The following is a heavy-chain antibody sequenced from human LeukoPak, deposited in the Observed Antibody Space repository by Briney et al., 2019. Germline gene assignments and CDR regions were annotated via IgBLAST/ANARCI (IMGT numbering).Heavy chain of an antibody. CDR3: ARTRIAARLGSPAFDI. D-gene: IGHD6-6*01. V-gene: IGHV1-69*13. J-gene: IGHJ3*02. Sequence: ASVKVSCKASGGTFSSYAISWVRQAPGQGLEWMGGIIPIFGTANYAQRFQGRVTITADESTSTAYMELSSLRSEDTAVYYCARTRIAARLGSPAFDIWGQGTMVTVSS. CDR1: GGTFSSYA. CDR2: IIPIFGTA.